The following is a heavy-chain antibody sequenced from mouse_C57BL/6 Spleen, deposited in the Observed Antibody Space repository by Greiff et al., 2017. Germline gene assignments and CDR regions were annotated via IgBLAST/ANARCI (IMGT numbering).Heavy chain of an antibody. D-gene: IGHD1-1*01. CDR2: ISGGGGNT. Sequence: EVKVEESGGGLVKPGGSLKLSCAASGFTFSSYTMSWVRQTPEKRLEWVATISGGGGNTYYPDSVKGRFTISRDNAKNTLYLQMSSLRSEDTALYYCASYYGSSFDYWGQGTTLTVSS. V-gene: IGHV5-9*01. CDR1: GFTFSSYT. CDR3: ASYYGSSFDY. J-gene: IGHJ2*01.